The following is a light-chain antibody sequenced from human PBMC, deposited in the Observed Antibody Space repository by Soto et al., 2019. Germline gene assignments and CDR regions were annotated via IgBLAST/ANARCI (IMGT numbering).Light chain of an antibody. CDR2: AAS. V-gene: IGKV3-15*01. CDR3: LQYNKWPRT. CDR1: QSISRT. Sequence: EIVLTQSPDTLSVSPGERATLSCRASQSISRTLAWYQQKPGQAPRLLIYAASTRATGIPARFSGSGSGTEFTLTISGLQSEDFAVYYCLQYNKWPRTFGQGTKVDIK. J-gene: IGKJ1*01.